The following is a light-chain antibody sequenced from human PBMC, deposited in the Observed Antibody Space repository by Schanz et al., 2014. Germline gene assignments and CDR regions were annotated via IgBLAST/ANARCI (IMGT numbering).Light chain of an antibody. Sequence: EIVMTQSPVTLSVSPGERATLSCRASQSVGRNVVWYQQKPGQSPSLLFYGPSTRATGIPARFSGSGSGTDFTLTISSLRAEDVAVYYCQQYLTFPSTFGGGTKVEIK. CDR1: QSVGRN. J-gene: IGKJ4*01. CDR2: GPS. CDR3: QQYLTFPST. V-gene: IGKV3-15*01.